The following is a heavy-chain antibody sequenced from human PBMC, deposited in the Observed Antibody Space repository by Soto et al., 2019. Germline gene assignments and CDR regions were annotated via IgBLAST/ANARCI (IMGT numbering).Heavy chain of an antibody. J-gene: IGHJ4*02. CDR2: IYHSGST. D-gene: IGHD6-13*01. Sequence: QVQLQESGPGLVKPSGTLSLTCAVSGGSISSSNWWSWVRQPPGKGLEWIGEIYHSGSTNYNPSLKSRVTISVDKSKNQFSLKLSSVTAADTAVYYCARGGGRSEPGIAAAGLGYWGQGTLVTVSS. V-gene: IGHV4-4*02. CDR1: GGSISSSNW. CDR3: ARGGGRSEPGIAAAGLGY.